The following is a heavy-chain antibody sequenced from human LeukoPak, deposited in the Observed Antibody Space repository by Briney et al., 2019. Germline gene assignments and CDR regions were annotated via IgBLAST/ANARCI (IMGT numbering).Heavy chain of an antibody. J-gene: IGHJ4*02. D-gene: IGHD3-10*01. Sequence: ASVKVSCKASGGTFSSYAISWVRQAPGQGLEWMGGIIPIFGTANYAQKLQGRVTITADESTSTAYMELSSLRSEDTAVYYCARDALSGSFFDYWGQGTLVTVSS. V-gene: IGHV1-69*13. CDR3: ARDALSGSFFDY. CDR2: IIPIFGTA. CDR1: GGTFSSYA.